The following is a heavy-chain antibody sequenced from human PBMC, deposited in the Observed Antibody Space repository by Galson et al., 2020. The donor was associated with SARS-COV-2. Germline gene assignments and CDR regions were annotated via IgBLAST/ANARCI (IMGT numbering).Heavy chain of an antibody. CDR3: ASPYLAAASFFGAFDI. V-gene: IGHV3-48*03. CDR2: ISSSGTNI. D-gene: IGHD6-13*01. CDR1: GFTFSDYD. Sequence: GGSLRLSCAGSGFTFSDYDMNWVRHGPGKGLEWVSYISSSGTNIYYADSVKGRFTISRDNAKNSLYLQMTSLRAEDTAVYYCASPYLAAASFFGAFDIWGPGTMVTVSS. J-gene: IGHJ3*02.